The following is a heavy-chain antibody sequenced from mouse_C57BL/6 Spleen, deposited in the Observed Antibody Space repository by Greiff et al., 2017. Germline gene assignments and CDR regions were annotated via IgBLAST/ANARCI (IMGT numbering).Heavy chain of an antibody. D-gene: IGHD2-5*01. CDR3: ARGDSNYPFAY. J-gene: IGHJ3*01. CDR2: INPGSGGT. CDR1: GYAFTNYL. V-gene: IGHV1-54*01. Sequence: QVQLKESGAELVRPGTSVKVSCKASGYAFTNYLIEWVKQRPGQGLEWIGVINPGSGGTNYNEKFKGKATLTADKSSSTAYMQLSSLTSEDSAVYFCARGDSNYPFAYWGQGTLVTVSA.